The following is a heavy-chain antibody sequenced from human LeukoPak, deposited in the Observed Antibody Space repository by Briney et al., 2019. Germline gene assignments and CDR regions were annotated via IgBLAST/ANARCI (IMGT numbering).Heavy chain of an antibody. J-gene: IGHJ4*02. CDR3: ARRSGSGWAYFDC. D-gene: IGHD6-19*01. V-gene: IGHV4-4*02. Sequence: SETLSLTCAVSGDSITSSNWWSWVRQPPGKELEWIGEVYHAGGTNYNAALRSRVTVSADKSQNQFSLKLSSVTAADTAVYFCARRSGSGWAYFDCWGQGALVTVSS. CDR2: VYHAGGT. CDR1: GDSITSSNW.